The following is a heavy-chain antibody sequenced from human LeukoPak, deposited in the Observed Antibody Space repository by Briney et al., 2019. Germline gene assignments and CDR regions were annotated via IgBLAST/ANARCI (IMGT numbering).Heavy chain of an antibody. J-gene: IGHJ4*02. CDR1: GFTFSNYW. Sequence: GGSLRLSCVTSGFTFSNYWMTWVRQGPGKGLEWVANIKADGSEKYYVDSVKGRFSISRDIPNNSVYLQMNSLRDEDTAVFYCVRSSGWIFDNWGQGILVTVSS. D-gene: IGHD6-19*01. V-gene: IGHV3-7*01. CDR3: VRSSGWIFDN. CDR2: IKADGSEK.